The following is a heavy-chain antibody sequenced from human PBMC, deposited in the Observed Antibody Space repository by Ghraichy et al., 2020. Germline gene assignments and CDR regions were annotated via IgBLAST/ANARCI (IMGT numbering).Heavy chain of an antibody. V-gene: IGHV4-34*01. Sequence: SETLSLTCAVYGGSFTDHYWTWIRQPPGKGLEWIGEINHSGSTNYNPSLKSRVAISVDTSKNQFSLKVSSVTAADTAVYYCAKGSGVVVVYATRRRKNYFDPWGQGTLVTVSS. CDR2: INHSGST. D-gene: IGHD2-8*02. CDR1: GGSFTDHY. J-gene: IGHJ5*02. CDR3: AKGSGVVVVYATRRRKNYFDP.